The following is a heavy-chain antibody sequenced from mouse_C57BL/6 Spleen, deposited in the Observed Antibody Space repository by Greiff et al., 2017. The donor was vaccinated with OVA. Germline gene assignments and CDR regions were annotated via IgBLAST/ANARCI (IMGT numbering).Heavy chain of an antibody. CDR3: ARRPLISRIYYPFAY. CDR1: GYTFTDYY. V-gene: IGHV1-26*01. D-gene: IGHD2-1*01. CDR2: INPNNGGT. J-gene: IGHJ3*01. Sequence: VQLQQSGPELVKPGASVKISCKASGYTFTDYYMNWVKQSHGKSLEWIGDINPNNGGTSYNQKFKGKATLTVDKSSSTAYMELRSLTSEDSAVYYCARRPLISRIYYPFAYWGQGTLVTVSA.